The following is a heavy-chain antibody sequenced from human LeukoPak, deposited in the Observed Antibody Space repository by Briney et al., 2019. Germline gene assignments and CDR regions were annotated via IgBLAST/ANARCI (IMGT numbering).Heavy chain of an antibody. CDR3: ASQRGLLWFGELLNPYYFDY. V-gene: IGHV3-23*01. Sequence: PGGSLRLSCAASGFPLSSYAMSWVRQAPGKGLEWVSATSSSDAGTYYADSVRGRFTISRDNSKNTLYLQMNSLRAEDTAVYYCASQRGLLWFGELLNPYYFDYWGQGALVTVSS. J-gene: IGHJ4*02. D-gene: IGHD3-10*01. CDR1: GFPLSSYA. CDR2: TSSSDAGT.